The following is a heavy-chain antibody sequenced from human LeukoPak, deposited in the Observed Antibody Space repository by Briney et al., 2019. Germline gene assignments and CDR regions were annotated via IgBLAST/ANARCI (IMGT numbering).Heavy chain of an antibody. Sequence: GASVKVSCKASGCTFTSYGISWVRQAPGQGLEWMGWISAYNGNTNYAQKLQGRVTMTTDTSTSTAYMELRSLRSDDTAVYYCARGVPRQQLVYFWFDPWGQGTLVTVSS. CDR1: GCTFTSYG. D-gene: IGHD6-13*01. CDR3: ARGVPRQQLVYFWFDP. J-gene: IGHJ5*02. CDR2: ISAYNGNT. V-gene: IGHV1-18*01.